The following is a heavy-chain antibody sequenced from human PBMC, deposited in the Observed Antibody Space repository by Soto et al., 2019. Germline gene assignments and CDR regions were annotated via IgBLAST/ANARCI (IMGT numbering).Heavy chain of an antibody. CDR1: GYSFDSYA. CDR2: IGSGDT. Sequence: QVQLVQSETTQEKPGASVKVSCEAFGYSFDSYACSWVRQAPGQGLEWMGRIGSGDTKYAQKLQGRVTMTTDTSTNTAYMELRSLRSDDTALYYCARENDPYGFDLWGQGTMVTVSS. CDR3: ARENDPYGFDL. V-gene: IGHV1-18*01. J-gene: IGHJ3*01.